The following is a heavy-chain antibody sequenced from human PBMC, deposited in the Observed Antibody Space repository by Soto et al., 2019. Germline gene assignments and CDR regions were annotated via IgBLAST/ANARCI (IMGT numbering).Heavy chain of an antibody. CDR2: INHSGST. V-gene: IGHV4-34*01. D-gene: IGHD2-2*01. J-gene: IGHJ6*02. CDR1: GGSFSGYY. CDR3: ARVLLTEIVVVPAAKHGMEV. Sequence: PSETLSLTCAVYGGSFSGYYWSWIRQPPGKGLEWIGEINHSGSTNYNPSLKSRVTISVDTSKNQFSLKLSSVTAADTAVYYCARVLLTEIVVVPAAKHGMEVWGQGTTVTVSS.